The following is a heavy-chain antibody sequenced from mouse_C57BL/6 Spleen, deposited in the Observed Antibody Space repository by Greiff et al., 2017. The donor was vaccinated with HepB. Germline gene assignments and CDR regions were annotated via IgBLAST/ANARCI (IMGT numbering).Heavy chain of an antibody. CDR1: GYAFSSSW. V-gene: IGHV1-82*01. CDR2: IYPGDGDT. D-gene: IGHD2-12*01. Sequence: QVQLQQSGPELVKPGASVKISCKASGYAFSSSWMNWVKQRPGKGLEWIGRIYPGDGDTNYNGKFKGKATLTADKSSSTAYMQLSSLTSEDSAVYFCARDDFGDFDGWGTGTTVTVSS. CDR3: ARDDFGDFDG. J-gene: IGHJ1*03.